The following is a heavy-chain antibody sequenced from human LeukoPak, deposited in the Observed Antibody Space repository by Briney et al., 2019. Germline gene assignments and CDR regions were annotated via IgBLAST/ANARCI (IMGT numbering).Heavy chain of an antibody. CDR3: ASSRGSGWYMDV. V-gene: IGHV4-39*01. CDR2: IYYSGST. Sequence: SETLSLTCTVSGGSISSSSYYWGWIRQPPGKGLEWIGSIYYSGSTYYNPSLKSRVTISVDTSKNQFSLKLSSVTAADTAVYYCASSRGSGWYMDVWGKGTTVTVSS. D-gene: IGHD3-10*01. J-gene: IGHJ6*03. CDR1: GGSISSSSYY.